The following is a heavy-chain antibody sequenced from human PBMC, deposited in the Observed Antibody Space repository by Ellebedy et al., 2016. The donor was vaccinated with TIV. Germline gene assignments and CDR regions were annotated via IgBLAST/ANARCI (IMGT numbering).Heavy chain of an antibody. Sequence: MPSETLSLTCTVSGSSISSYYCSWIRQPPGTGLEWIGYIYYSGSTNYNPSLKGRVTISVDTFTNQFSLKLSSVTAADTAVYYCARGIGDIVVVPAASWFDPWGQGTLVTVSS. CDR2: IYYSGST. J-gene: IGHJ5*02. CDR3: ARGIGDIVVVPAASWFDP. V-gene: IGHV4-59*01. CDR1: GSSISSYY. D-gene: IGHD2-2*01.